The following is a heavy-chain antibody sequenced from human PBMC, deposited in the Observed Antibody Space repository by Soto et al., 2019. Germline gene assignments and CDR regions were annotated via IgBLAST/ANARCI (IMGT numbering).Heavy chain of an antibody. D-gene: IGHD6-19*01. CDR3: ARPVAGNFDY. J-gene: IGHJ4*02. CDR2: INHSGST. Sequence: PSETLSLTCAVYGGSFRGYYWSWIRQPPGKGLEWIGEINHSGSTNYNPSLKSRVTISVDTSKNQFSLKLSSVTAADTAVYYCARPVAGNFDYWGQGTLATVSS. CDR1: GGSFRGYY. V-gene: IGHV4-34*01.